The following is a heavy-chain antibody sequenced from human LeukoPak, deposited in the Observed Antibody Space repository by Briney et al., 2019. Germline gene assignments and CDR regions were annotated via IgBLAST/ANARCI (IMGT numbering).Heavy chain of an antibody. Sequence: GGSLRLSCAASGFTFSSYAMSWVRQAPGKGLEWVSAISGSGGSTYYADSVKGRFTISRDNSKNTLYLQMNSLRAEDTAVYYCAKDRSIGDSWSGYLDFDYWGQGTLVTVSS. J-gene: IGHJ4*02. CDR2: ISGSGGST. CDR3: AKDRSIGDSWSGYLDFDY. V-gene: IGHV3-23*01. CDR1: GFTFSSYA. D-gene: IGHD3-3*01.